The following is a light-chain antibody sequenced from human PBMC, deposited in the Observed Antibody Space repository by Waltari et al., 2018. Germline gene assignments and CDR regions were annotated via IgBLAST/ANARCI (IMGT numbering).Light chain of an antibody. CDR1: SNNVGNLG. J-gene: IGLJ3*02. CDR2: RNT. V-gene: IGLV10-54*04. Sequence: QAGLTQPPSVSKALRQTATLTCTGNSNNVGNLGAAWLQQHQGHPPKLVSYRNTARPSGISERFSASRSGNTASLTIAGLEAEDKADYYCSTWDSSLSGWVFGGGTKLTVL. CDR3: STWDSSLSGWV.